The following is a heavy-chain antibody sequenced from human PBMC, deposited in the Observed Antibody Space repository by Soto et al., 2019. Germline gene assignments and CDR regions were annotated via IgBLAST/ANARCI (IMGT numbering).Heavy chain of an antibody. Sequence: GGSLRLSCAASGFTFSSYGMHWVRQAPGKGLEWVAVIWYDGSNKYYADSVKGRFTISRDNSKNTLYLQMNSLRAEDTAVYYCARSSRGKEYYYCYSMDVWGQGTTVTVSS. CDR2: IWYDGSNK. CDR1: GFTFSSYG. CDR3: ARSSRGKEYYYCYSMDV. J-gene: IGHJ6*02. V-gene: IGHV3-33*01. D-gene: IGHD3-16*01.